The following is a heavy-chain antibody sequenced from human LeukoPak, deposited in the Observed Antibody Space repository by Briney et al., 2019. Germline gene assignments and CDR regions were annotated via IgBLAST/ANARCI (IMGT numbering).Heavy chain of an antibody. J-gene: IGHJ4*02. D-gene: IGHD2-15*01. V-gene: IGHV3-7*05. CDR3: ARGRSCSGGRCYYFDY. Sequence: GGSLRLSCAASGFIFSNYWMTWVRQAPGKGLEWVANIKYDGSEKYYVDSLKGRFTMSRDNAKNSLYLQMNSLRAEDTAVYYCARGRSCSGGRCYYFDYRGQGTLVTVSS. CDR1: GFIFSNYW. CDR2: IKYDGSEK.